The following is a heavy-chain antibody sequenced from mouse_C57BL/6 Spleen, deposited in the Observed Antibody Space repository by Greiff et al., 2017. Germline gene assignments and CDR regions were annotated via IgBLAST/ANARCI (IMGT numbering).Heavy chain of an antibody. Sequence: EVQLQQSGGGLVKPGGSLKLSCAASGFTFSDYGMHWVRQAPEKGLEWVAYISSGSSTIYYADTVKGRFTISRDNAKNTLFLQMTSLRSEDTAMYYCARPYGSSPYWYFDVWGTGTTVTVSS. CDR3: ARPYGSSPYWYFDV. V-gene: IGHV5-17*01. CDR1: GFTFSDYG. J-gene: IGHJ1*03. CDR2: ISSGSSTI. D-gene: IGHD1-1*01.